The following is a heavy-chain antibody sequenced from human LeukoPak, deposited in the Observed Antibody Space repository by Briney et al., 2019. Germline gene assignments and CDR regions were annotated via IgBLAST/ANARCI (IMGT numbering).Heavy chain of an antibody. CDR3: ARCTTGRTFGSLREIKRSREIDY. D-gene: IGHD1-1*01. V-gene: IGHV1-8*01. CDR1: GYTFTSYD. CDR2: MNPNSGNT. Sequence: GASVKVSCKASGYTFTSYDINWVRQATGQGLEWMGWMNPNSGNTGYAQKFRGRVTMTRNTSISTAYMELSSLRSEDTAVYYCARCTTGRTFGSLREIKRSREIDYWGQGTLVTVSS. J-gene: IGHJ4*02.